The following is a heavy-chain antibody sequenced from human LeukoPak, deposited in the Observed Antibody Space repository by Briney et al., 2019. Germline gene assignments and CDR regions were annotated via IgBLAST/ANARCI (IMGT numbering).Heavy chain of an antibody. CDR3: ARDSPPDY. CDR1: GFTFSSYV. CDR2: ISYDAINK. V-gene: IGHV3-30*04. J-gene: IGHJ4*02. Sequence: GGSLRLSCAASGFTFSSYVMHWVRQAPGKGLEWVAVISYDAINKHYADSVKGRFTISRDNSKNTLYLQMNSLRAEDTAIYYCARDSPPDYWGQGTLVTVSS.